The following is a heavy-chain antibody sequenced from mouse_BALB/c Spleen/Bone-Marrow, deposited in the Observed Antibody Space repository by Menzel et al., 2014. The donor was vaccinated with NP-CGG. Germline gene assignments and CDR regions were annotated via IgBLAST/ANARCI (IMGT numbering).Heavy chain of an antibody. CDR3: TRGALGPSVY. J-gene: IGHJ3*01. D-gene: IGHD3-1*01. CDR2: INPRYGRT. CDR1: GYTFTSYY. Sequence: QVQLQQSGAELVKPGASVRLSCKASGYTFTSYYLYWVKQRPGHGLEWIGEINPRYGRTNFNEKFKTKATLTVDKSSSTAYIQLSSLTSEDSAVYYCTRGALGPSVYWGQGTLVTVSA. V-gene: IGHV1S81*02.